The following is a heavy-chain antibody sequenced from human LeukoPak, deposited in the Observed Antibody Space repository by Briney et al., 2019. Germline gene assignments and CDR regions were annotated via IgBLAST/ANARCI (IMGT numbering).Heavy chain of an antibody. CDR1: GFTFSDYE. J-gene: IGHJ4*02. CDR2: ISSDGCYI. CDR3: ARDRTGDLDY. V-gene: IGHV3-48*03. Sequence: GGSLRLSCAASGFTFSDYEMTWVRHSPGKGLEWISYISSDGCYIYYADSVKGRFTISRDNAKNSVYLQMNSLRVEDTAVYYCARDRTGDLDYWGQGTLVSVSS. D-gene: IGHD3/OR15-3a*01.